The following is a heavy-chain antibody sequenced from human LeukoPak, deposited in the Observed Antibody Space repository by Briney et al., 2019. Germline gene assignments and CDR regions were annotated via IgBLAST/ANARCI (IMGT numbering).Heavy chain of an antibody. J-gene: IGHJ4*02. CDR2: IKSDGSAT. Sequence: PGGSLRLSCAASGFAFSRNWMHWVRQAPGKGLVWVSRIKSDGSATHYADSVKGRFTISRDNAKNTLYLQMNSLRVEATGVYYCATDPDSGGWSTFDYWGQGTLVTVSS. CDR1: GFAFSRNW. V-gene: IGHV3-74*01. D-gene: IGHD6-19*01. CDR3: ATDPDSGGWSTFDY.